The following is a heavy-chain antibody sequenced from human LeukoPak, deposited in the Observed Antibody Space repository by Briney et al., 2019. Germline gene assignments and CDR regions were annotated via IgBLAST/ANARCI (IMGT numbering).Heavy chain of an antibody. D-gene: IGHD3-10*01. J-gene: IGHJ4*02. CDR1: GYTFTGYY. CDR3: SRAADYYGSGSYYKHYFDY. Sequence: GASVKVSCKASGYTFTGYYMHWVRQAPGQGLEWMGWINPNSGGTNYAQKFQGRVTMTRDTSISTAYMELSRLRSDDTAVYYWSRAADYYGSGSYYKHYFDYWGQGTLVTVSS. V-gene: IGHV1-2*02. CDR2: INPNSGGT.